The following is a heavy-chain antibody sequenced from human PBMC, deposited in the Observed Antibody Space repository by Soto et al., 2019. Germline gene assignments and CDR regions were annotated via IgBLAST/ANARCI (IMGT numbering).Heavy chain of an antibody. J-gene: IGHJ4*02. D-gene: IGHD4-4*01. V-gene: IGHV4-39*01. CDR2: IYYTGST. Sequence: SETLSLTCTVSGGSISSGGYYWSWIRQHPGKGLEWIGSIYYTGSTYYNPSLKSRVTISVDTSKNQFSLKLSSVTAADTAVYYCARPQTTVKRRLLWVPFDYWGQGTLVTVSS. CDR1: GGSISSGGYY. CDR3: ARPQTTVKRRLLWVPFDY.